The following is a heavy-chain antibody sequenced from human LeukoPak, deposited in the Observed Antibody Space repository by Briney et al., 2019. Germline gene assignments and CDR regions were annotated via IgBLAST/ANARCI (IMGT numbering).Heavy chain of an antibody. D-gene: IGHD3-10*01. Sequence: SETLSLTCTVSGGSISSYYWNWIRQPPGKGLEWIGYIYNSGSTNDNPSLKSRVTISVDTSKKQFSLKLSSVTAADTAVYYCARETPYGSGSYPFDYWGQGILVTVSS. CDR2: IYNSGST. V-gene: IGHV4-59*01. CDR3: ARETPYGSGSYPFDY. J-gene: IGHJ4*02. CDR1: GGSISSYY.